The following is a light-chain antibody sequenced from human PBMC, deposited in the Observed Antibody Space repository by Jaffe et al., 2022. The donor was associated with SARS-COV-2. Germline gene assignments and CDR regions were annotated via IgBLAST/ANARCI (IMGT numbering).Light chain of an antibody. J-gene: IGKJ4*01. V-gene: IGKV4-1*01. CDR3: QQYYSSPLT. Sequence: DIVMTQSPDSLAVSLGERATINCKSSQSVLSSSNNKNYLAWYQQKPGQPPKLLIHWASTRESGVPDRFGGSGSGTDFTLTISSLQAEDVAVYYCQQYYSSPLTFGGGTKVEIK. CDR2: WAS. CDR1: QSVLSSSNNKNY.